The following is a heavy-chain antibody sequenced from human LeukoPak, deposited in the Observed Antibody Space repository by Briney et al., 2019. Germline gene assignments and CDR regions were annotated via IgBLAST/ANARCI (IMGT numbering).Heavy chain of an antibody. CDR2: ISSDGNTK. D-gene: IGHD3-3*02. CDR3: AKSTPNSIFLDF. Sequence: PGGSLRLSCAASGFTFSSYGMHWVRQAPGKGLEWVAVISSDGNTKYYADSVKGRFTISRDSSKNTLYLQLNSLRAEDTAVYYCAKSTPNSIFLDFWGQGTLVTVSS. CDR1: GFTFSSYG. V-gene: IGHV3-30*18. J-gene: IGHJ4*02.